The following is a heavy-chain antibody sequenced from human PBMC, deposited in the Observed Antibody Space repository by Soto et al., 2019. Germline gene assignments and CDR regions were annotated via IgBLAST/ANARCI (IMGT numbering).Heavy chain of an antibody. CDR1: GFTFSSYG. V-gene: IGHV3-30*18. Sequence: LRLSCAASGFTFSSYGMHWVRQAPGKGLEWVAVISYDGSNKYYADSVKGRFTISRDNSKNTLYLQMNSLRAEDTAVYYCAKDGCSGGSCQYYFDYWGQGTLVTVSS. J-gene: IGHJ4*02. CDR3: AKDGCSGGSCQYYFDY. CDR2: ISYDGSNK. D-gene: IGHD2-15*01.